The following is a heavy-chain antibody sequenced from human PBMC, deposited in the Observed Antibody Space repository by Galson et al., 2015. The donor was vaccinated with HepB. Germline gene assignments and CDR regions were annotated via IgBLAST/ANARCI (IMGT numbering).Heavy chain of an antibody. J-gene: IGHJ4*02. D-gene: IGHD6-19*01. CDR2: INTNTGNP. V-gene: IGHV7-4-1*04. Sequence: SVKVSCKASGYTFTSYAMNWVRQAPGQGLEWMGWINTNTGNPTYAQGFTGRFVFFLDTAVSMAYLQINSLKTEDTAVYYCARTYIAVAGRCFDYWGQGTLVTVSS. CDR3: ARTYIAVAGRCFDY. CDR1: GYTFTSYA.